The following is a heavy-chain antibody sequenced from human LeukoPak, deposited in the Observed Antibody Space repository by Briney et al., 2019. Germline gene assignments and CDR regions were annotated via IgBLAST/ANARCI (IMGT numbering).Heavy chain of an antibody. CDR3: ARAVCSVYSSPHYHYHGMDV. CDR2: ISSSSSYV. Sequence: WGSLRLSCAASGFTFSSYSMNWLRQAPGKGLDWVSSISSSSSYVYYADSVKDRFSISRDNAKNSLYMQMNSLRVEDTAVYDCARAVCSVYSSPHYHYHGMDVRGQGTTVTVS. D-gene: IGHD3-3*01. J-gene: IGHJ6*02. CDR1: GFTFSSYS. V-gene: IGHV3-21*01.